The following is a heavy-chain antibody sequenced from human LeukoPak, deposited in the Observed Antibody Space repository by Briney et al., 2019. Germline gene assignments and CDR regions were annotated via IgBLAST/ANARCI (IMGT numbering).Heavy chain of an antibody. CDR2: IYYSGST. V-gene: IGHV4-38-2*02. CDR1: GYSISSGYY. D-gene: IGHD1-26*01. CDR3: ARFLGGSSVDY. J-gene: IGHJ4*02. Sequence: SETLSLTCTVSGYSISSGYYWGWIRQPPGKGLEWIGSIYYSGSTYYNPSLKSRVTISVDTSKNQFSLKLSSVTAADTAVYYCARFLGGSSVDYWGQGTLVTVSS.